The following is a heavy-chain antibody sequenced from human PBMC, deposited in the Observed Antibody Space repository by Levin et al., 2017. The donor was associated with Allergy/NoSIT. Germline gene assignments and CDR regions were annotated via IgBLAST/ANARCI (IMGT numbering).Heavy chain of an antibody. CDR1: GFTFSSYS. V-gene: IGHV3-21*01. D-gene: IGHD6-19*01. J-gene: IGHJ6*02. CDR3: ARAGGIAVADLYYYGMDV. CDR2: ISSSSSYI. Sequence: GGSLRLSCAASGFTFSSYSMNWVRQAPGKGLEWVSSISSSSSYIYYADSVKGRFTISRDNAKNSLYLQMNSLRAEDTAVYYCARAGGIAVADLYYYGMDVWGQGTTVTVSS.